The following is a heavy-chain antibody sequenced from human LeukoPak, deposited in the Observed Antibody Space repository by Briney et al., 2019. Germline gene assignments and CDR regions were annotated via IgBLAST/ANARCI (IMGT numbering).Heavy chain of an antibody. J-gene: IGHJ4*02. CDR1: GFTFSSYA. V-gene: IGHV3-23*01. Sequence: GGSLRLSCAASGFTFSSYAMSWVRQAPGKGLEWVSVVSNSGGSTFYADSVKGRFTISRDNSKNTLYLQMNSLRAEDTAVYYCAKRASGSGTSLYYLDYWGQGTLVTVSS. CDR2: VSNSGGST. CDR3: AKRASGSGTSLYYLDY. D-gene: IGHD3-10*01.